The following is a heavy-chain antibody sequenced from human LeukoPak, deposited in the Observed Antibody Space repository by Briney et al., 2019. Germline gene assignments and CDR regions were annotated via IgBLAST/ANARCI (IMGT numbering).Heavy chain of an antibody. CDR3: VRDLSTSWYYFEH. V-gene: IGHV3-23*01. D-gene: IGHD2-2*01. CDR2: ISGSGGST. J-gene: IGHJ4*02. Sequence: GGSLRLSCAASGFTFSSYAMSWVRQAPGKGLEWVSAISGSGGSTYYADSVKGRFTISRDNSKNTLYLQMNTLRAEDTAVYYCVRDLSTSWYYFEHWGQGTLVTVSS. CDR1: GFTFSSYA.